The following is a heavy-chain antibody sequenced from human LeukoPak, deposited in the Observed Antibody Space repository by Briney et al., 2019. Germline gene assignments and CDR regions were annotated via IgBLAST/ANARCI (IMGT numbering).Heavy chain of an antibody. Sequence: GGSLRLSCAASGFTFSSYWMSWVRQAPGKGLEWVANIKQDGSEKYYVDSVKGRFTISRDNAKNSLYLQMNSLRAEDTAVDYCARADYVWGSYLIFDYWGQGTLVTVSS. CDR3: ARADYVWGSYLIFDY. D-gene: IGHD3-16*02. V-gene: IGHV3-7*04. CDR2: IKQDGSEK. CDR1: GFTFSSYW. J-gene: IGHJ4*02.